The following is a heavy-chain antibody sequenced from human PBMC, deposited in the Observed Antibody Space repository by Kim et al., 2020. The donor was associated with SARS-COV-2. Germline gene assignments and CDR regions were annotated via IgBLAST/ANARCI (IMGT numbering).Heavy chain of an antibody. CDR1: GYSFTSYW. J-gene: IGHJ6*02. CDR3: ARRVAEYSSGWYVYGMDV. D-gene: IGHD6-19*01. V-gene: IGHV5-51*01. Sequence: GESLKISCKGSGYSFTSYWIGWVRQMPGKGLEWMGIIYLGDSDTRYSPSFQGQVTISADKSISTAYLQWSSLKASDTAMYYCARRVAEYSSGWYVYGMDVWGQGTTVTVSS. CDR2: IYLGDSDT.